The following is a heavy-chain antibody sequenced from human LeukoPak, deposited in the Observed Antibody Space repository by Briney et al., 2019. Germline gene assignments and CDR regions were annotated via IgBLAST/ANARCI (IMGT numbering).Heavy chain of an antibody. J-gene: IGHJ4*02. D-gene: IGHD3-22*01. V-gene: IGHV7-4-1*02. CDR2: INTNTGNP. CDR3: ASDSSGYYLLLDY. Sequence: ASVTVSCKASGYTFTSYAMNWVRQAPGQGLEWMGWINTNTGNPTYAQGFTGRFVFSLDTSVSTAYLQISSLKAEDTAVYYCASDSSGYYLLLDYWGQGTLVTVSS. CDR1: GYTFTSYA.